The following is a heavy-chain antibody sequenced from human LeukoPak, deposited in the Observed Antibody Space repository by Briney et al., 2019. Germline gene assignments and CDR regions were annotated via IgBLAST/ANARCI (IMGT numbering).Heavy chain of an antibody. Sequence: KAGGSLSLSCAASGFTFSGSTMNWVRQAPGKGLEWVSFISTSSSYIYYADSVRGRFTISRDNAKNSLYLQMNSLRAEDTAVYYCARVRYNWNYVGWDYWGQGTLVTVSS. V-gene: IGHV3-21*01. CDR2: ISTSSSYI. CDR3: ARVRYNWNYVGWDY. D-gene: IGHD1-7*01. J-gene: IGHJ4*02. CDR1: GFTFSGST.